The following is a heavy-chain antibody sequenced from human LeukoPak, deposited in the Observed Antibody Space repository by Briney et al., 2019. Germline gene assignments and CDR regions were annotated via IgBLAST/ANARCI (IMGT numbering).Heavy chain of an antibody. Sequence: SETLSLTCTVSGGSISSGDYYWSWIRQPPGKGLEWIGYICYSGSTYYNPSLKSRVTISVDTSKNQFSLKLSSVTAADTAVYYCARERITMVRGVIPTGMDVWGQGTTVTVSS. J-gene: IGHJ6*02. D-gene: IGHD3-10*01. V-gene: IGHV4-30-4*01. CDR1: GGSISSGDYY. CDR3: ARERITMVRGVIPTGMDV. CDR2: ICYSGST.